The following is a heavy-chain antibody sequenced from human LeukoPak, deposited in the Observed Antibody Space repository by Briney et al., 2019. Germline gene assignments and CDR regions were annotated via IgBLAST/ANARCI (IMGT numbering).Heavy chain of an antibody. D-gene: IGHD6-13*01. CDR3: ARRAFSWYYFDY. V-gene: IGHV4-38-2*02. CDR1: GYSINSGYF. CDR2: IYHSGST. Sequence: SETLSLTCTVSGYSINSGYFWGWIRQPPGKGLEWIGSIYHSGSTYYNPSLKSRVTISVDTSKNQSSLKLSSVTAADTAVYYCARRAFSWYYFDYWGQGTLVTVSS. J-gene: IGHJ4*02.